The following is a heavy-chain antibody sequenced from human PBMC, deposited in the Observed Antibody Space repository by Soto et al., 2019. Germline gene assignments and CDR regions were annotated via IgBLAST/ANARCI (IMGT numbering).Heavy chain of an antibody. D-gene: IGHD3-10*01. Sequence: GGSLRLSCSASGFTFSNYIMHWVRQAPGKGLEYVSVISSNGDTTYYADSVKGRFTVSRDNSKNTLYLQMSSLRPEDTAMYYCVKHYYGSGSYYNSFDYWGQGILVTVSS. CDR2: ISSNGDTT. J-gene: IGHJ5*01. CDR1: GFTFSNYI. CDR3: VKHYYGSGSYYNSFDY. V-gene: IGHV3-64D*08.